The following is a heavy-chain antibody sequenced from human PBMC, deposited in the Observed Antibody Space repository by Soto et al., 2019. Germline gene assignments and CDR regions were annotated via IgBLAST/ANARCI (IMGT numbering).Heavy chain of an antibody. CDR2: IFSNDAK. Sequence: QVTLKESGPVLVKPTETLTLTCTVSGFSLRNTRMGVSWIRQSPGKALEWLAHIFSNDAKSYSPSLKSRLAISRDTSKSQVVLTMTNVAPVDTATYDCARSLYVDYVHWYFDLWGRGTLVTVSS. V-gene: IGHV2-26*01. D-gene: IGHD4-17*01. CDR1: GFSLRNTRMG. CDR3: ARSLYVDYVHWYFDL. J-gene: IGHJ2*01.